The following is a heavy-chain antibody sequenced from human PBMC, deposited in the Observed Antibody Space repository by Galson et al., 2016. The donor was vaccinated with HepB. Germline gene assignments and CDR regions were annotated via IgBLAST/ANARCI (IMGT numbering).Heavy chain of an antibody. CDR1: GYSVTDFS. J-gene: IGHJ4*01. CDR3: ASEVIQLERHRYIDF. D-gene: IGHD1-1*01. CDR2: FDPKAEET. V-gene: IGHV1-24*01. Sequence: SVKVSCKVSGYSVTDFSMHWVRQAPGKGLEWMGGFDPKAEETIFAQKLQGRVTVTEDTSTDTAYMELTSLRSEDTAVYYCASEVIQLERHRYIDFWGQGTLVIVSS.